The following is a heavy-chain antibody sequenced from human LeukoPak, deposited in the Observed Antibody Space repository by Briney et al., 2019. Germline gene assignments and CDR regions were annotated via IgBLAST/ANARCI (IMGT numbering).Heavy chain of an antibody. D-gene: IGHD1-26*01. Sequence: GESLKISCKGSGYSFTMYWIGWVRPMPGKGLECMGIIYPGDSDATYSPSFQGQVTISADKSISAAYLQWSSLKASDTAMYYCARLGGSGNSPDYWGQGTLVTVSS. CDR2: IYPGDSDA. V-gene: IGHV5-51*01. CDR3: ARLGGSGNSPDY. J-gene: IGHJ4*02. CDR1: GYSFTMYW.